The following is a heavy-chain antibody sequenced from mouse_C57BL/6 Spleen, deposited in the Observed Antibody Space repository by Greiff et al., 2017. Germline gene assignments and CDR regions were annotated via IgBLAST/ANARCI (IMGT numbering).Heavy chain of an antibody. CDR1: GFSFNTYA. CDR3: VRHADSNYGDYAMDY. V-gene: IGHV10-1*01. D-gene: IGHD2-5*01. CDR2: IRSKSNNYAT. J-gene: IGHJ4*01. Sequence: EVMLVESGGGLVQPKGSLKLSCAASGFSFNTYAMNWVRQAPGKGLEWVARIRSKSNNYATYYADSVKDRFTISRDDSESMLYLQMNNLKTEDTAMYYCVRHADSNYGDYAMDYWGQGTSVTVSS.